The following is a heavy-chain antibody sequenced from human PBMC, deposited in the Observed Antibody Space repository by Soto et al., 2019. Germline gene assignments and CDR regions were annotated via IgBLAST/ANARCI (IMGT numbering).Heavy chain of an antibody. D-gene: IGHD3-9*01. CDR2: VGAFGKTT. CDR1: GFTFSTYT. Sequence: GGSLRLSCAASGFTFSTYTMNWVRQAPGKGLEWVSGVGAFGKTTYYADSVKGRFTISRDNSKNILFLKLSSLRAEDRAVYYCAKDPHPDGIWTSNYGGQGTLVTVSS. J-gene: IGHJ4*02. CDR3: AKDPHPDGIWTSNY. V-gene: IGHV3-23*01.